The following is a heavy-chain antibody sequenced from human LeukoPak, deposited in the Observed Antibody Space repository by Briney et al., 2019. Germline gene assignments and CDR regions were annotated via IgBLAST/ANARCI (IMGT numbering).Heavy chain of an antibody. J-gene: IGHJ4*02. CDR3: ARGGSYFDISGYYFY. Sequence: GGSLRLSCAASGFMLGSYEMNRVRQAPGKGLEWVSSIRGGGSAIYYADSVRGRFTISSDNAKNSLYLQMNSLRAEDTAVYYCARGGSYFDISGYYFYWGQGTLVTVSS. D-gene: IGHD3-22*01. V-gene: IGHV3-48*03. CDR2: IRGGGSAI. CDR1: GFMLGSYE.